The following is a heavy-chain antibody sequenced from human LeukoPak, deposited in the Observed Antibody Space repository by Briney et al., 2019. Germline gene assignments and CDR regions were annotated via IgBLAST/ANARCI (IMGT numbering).Heavy chain of an antibody. CDR2: NDYSGST. D-gene: IGHD3-10*01. CDR1: GGPISTHY. J-gene: IGHJ6*03. Sequence: PSDTLSLTCIVSGGPISTHYWSWRRQPPGKGLEWIGYNDYSGSTNYNPSLKSRVTISVDTSKNQFSLKLNSVTAADTAVYYCARGATFRGTYYMDVWGKGTTVTVSS. CDR3: ARGATFRGTYYMDV. V-gene: IGHV4-59*11.